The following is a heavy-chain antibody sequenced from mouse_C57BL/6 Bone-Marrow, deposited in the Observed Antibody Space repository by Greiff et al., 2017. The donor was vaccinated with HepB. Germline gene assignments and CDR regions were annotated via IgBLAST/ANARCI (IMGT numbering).Heavy chain of an antibody. CDR3: TEYYYGKDYYAMDY. Sequence: EVKVVESGGGLVQPGGSMKLSCVASGFTFSNYWMNWVRQSPEKGLEWVAQIRLKSDNYATHYAESVKGRFTISRDDSKSSVYLQMNNLRAEDTGIYYCTEYYYGKDYYAMDYWGQGTSVTVSS. CDR1: GFTFSNYW. V-gene: IGHV6-3*01. CDR2: IRLKSDNYAT. D-gene: IGHD1-1*01. J-gene: IGHJ4*01.